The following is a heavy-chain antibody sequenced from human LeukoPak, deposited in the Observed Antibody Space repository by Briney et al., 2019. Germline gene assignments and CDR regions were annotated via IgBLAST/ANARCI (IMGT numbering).Heavy chain of an antibody. J-gene: IGHJ4*02. V-gene: IGHV1-69*13. Sequence: ASVKVSCKASGGTFSSYAISWVRQAPGQGLEWMGGIIPIFGTANYAQKFQGRVTITADESTSTAYMELSSLRSEDTAVYYCARRPGGYDFVGHFDYWGQGTLVTVSS. D-gene: IGHD5-12*01. CDR2: IIPIFGTA. CDR1: GGTFSSYA. CDR3: ARRPGGYDFVGHFDY.